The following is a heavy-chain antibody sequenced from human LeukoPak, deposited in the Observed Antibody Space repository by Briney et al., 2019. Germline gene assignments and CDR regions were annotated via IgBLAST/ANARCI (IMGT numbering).Heavy chain of an antibody. V-gene: IGHV3-23*01. Sequence: GGSLRLSCAASGFTFRNYAMSWVRQAPGKGPEWVSGISGSGDNTYYADSVQGRFTISRDNSKNTLYLQMNSLRAEDTAIYYWAKRDYSERCGYAPLFDFWGQGTLVTVSS. CDR1: GFTFRNYA. D-gene: IGHD3-22*01. J-gene: IGHJ4*01. CDR3: AKRDYSERCGYAPLFDF. CDR2: ISGSGDNT.